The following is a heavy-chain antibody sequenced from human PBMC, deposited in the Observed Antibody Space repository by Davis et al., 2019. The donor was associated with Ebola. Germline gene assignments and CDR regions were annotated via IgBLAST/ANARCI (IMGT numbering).Heavy chain of an antibody. D-gene: IGHD3-10*01. V-gene: IGHV3-33*08. J-gene: IGHJ4*02. CDR2: IWYDGSNK. CDR3: ARESGITMVRGTRLGDFDY. CDR1: GFTFSSYW. Sequence: GGSLRLSCAASGFTFSSYWMSWVRQAPGKGLEWVAVIWYDGSNKYYADSVKGRLTISRDNSKNTLYLQMNSLRDEDTAVYYCARESGITMVRGTRLGDFDYWGQGTLVTVSS.